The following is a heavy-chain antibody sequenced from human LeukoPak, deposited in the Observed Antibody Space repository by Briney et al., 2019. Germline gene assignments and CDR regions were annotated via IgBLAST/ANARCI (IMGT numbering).Heavy chain of an antibody. D-gene: IGHD3-22*01. Sequence: GSLRLSCAASGFTVSSNYMSWVRQAPGKGLEWVSVIYSGGSTYYADSVKGRFTISRDNSKNTLYLQMNSLRAEDTAVYYCAKDLDYYDSSGYLGYWGQGTLVTVSS. V-gene: IGHV3-53*05. J-gene: IGHJ4*02. CDR1: GFTVSSNY. CDR2: IYSGGST. CDR3: AKDLDYYDSSGYLGY.